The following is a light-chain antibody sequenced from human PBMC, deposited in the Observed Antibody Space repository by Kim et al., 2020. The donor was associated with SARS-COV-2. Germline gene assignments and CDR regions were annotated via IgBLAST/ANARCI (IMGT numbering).Light chain of an antibody. CDR3: QSYDSTTVV. J-gene: IGLJ2*01. V-gene: IGLV6-57*03. CDR2: ENN. Sequence: NFMLTQPHSVSESPGRTGTISCTRSSGSIATSYVQWYQQRPASAPTTAIYENNQRPSGVPDRFSGSIDSSSNSASLTISGLKTEDEADYYCQSYDSTTVVFGGGTQLTVL. CDR1: SGSIATSY.